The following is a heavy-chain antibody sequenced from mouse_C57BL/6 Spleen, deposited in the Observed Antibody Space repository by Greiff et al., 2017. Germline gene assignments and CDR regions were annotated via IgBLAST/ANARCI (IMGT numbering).Heavy chain of an antibody. CDR3: AGKGDYYGSRGDFDY. Sequence: VQLQQSGAELARPGASVKLSCKASGYTFTSYGISWVKQRPGQGLEWIGEIYPRSGNTYYNEKFKGKATLTADKSSSTAYMELRSLTSEDSAVYFFAGKGDYYGSRGDFDYWGQGTTLTVSS. V-gene: IGHV1-81*01. J-gene: IGHJ2*01. CDR2: IYPRSGNT. CDR1: GYTFTSYG. D-gene: IGHD1-1*01.